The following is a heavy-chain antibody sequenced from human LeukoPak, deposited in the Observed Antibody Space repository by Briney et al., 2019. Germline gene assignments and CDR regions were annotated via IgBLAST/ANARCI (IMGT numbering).Heavy chain of an antibody. V-gene: IGHV3-48*01. CDR1: GFTFSSYS. J-gene: IGHJ4*02. Sequence: PGGSLRLSCAASGFTFSSYSMNWVRQAPGKGLEWVSYISSSSTIYYADSVKGRFTISRDNAKNSLYLQMNSLRAEDTAVYYCARTTGYYGSGSYRVDYWGQGTLVTVSS. CDR2: ISSSSTI. D-gene: IGHD3-10*01. CDR3: ARTTGYYGSGSYRVDY.